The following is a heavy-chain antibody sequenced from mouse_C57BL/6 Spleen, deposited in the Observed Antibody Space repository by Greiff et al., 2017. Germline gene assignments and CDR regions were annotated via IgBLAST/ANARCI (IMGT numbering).Heavy chain of an antibody. V-gene: IGHV14-4*01. CDR2: IDPENGDT. CDR3: TTFDSYYAMDY. CDR1: GFNIKDDY. J-gene: IGHJ4*01. Sequence: VQLQQSGAELVRPGASVKLSCTASGFNIKDDYMHWVKQRPEQGLEWIGWIDPENGDTEYASKFQGKAPITADTSSNTAYLQLSSLTSEDTAVYYYTTFDSYYAMDYWGQGTSVTVSS.